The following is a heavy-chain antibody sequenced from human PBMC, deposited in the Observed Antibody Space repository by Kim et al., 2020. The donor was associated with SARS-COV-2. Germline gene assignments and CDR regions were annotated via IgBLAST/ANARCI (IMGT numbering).Heavy chain of an antibody. Sequence: GGSLRLSCAASGFTFSSYGMHWVRQAPGKGLEWVAVISYDGSNKYYADSVKGRFTISRDNSKNTLYLQMNSLRAEDTAVYYCARDLALGYGDYDYFDHWGQGPLVPVSS. J-gene: IGHJ4*02. CDR3: ARDLALGYGDYDYFDH. V-gene: IGHV3-33*05. CDR1: GFTFSSYG. CDR2: ISYDGSNK. D-gene: IGHD4-17*01.